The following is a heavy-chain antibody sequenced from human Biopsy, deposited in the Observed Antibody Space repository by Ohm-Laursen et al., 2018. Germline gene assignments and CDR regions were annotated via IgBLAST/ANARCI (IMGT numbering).Heavy chain of an antibody. CDR3: ARDPLNGHKHFDY. J-gene: IGHJ4*02. CDR1: SYTFTDYN. V-gene: IGHV1-2*02. D-gene: IGHD2-8*01. CDR2: INCKTGAT. Sequence: EASVKVSCKPSSYTFTDYNIHWMRQAPGQGLEWLGYINCKTGATNYAQKFQGTVTMTRDTSISTAYLALGSLRSADTAIYYCARDPLNGHKHFDYWGQGTLVIVSS.